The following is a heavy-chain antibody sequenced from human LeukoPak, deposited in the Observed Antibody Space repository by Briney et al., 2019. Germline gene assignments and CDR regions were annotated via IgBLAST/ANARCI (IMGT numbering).Heavy chain of an antibody. CDR3: VRDPEALDY. CDR1: GFXFSRYS. CDR2: ITGSGSPI. Sequence: GGSLRLSCAASGFXFSRYSINWVRQAPGKGLEWVSYITGSGSPIYYADSVKGRFTISRDNAKNSLYLQMNSLRDEDTAVYYCVRDPEALDYWGQGTLVTVSS. J-gene: IGHJ4*02. V-gene: IGHV3-48*02.